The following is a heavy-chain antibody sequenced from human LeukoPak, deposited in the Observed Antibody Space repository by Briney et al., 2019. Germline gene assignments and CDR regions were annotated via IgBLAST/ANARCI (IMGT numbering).Heavy chain of an antibody. V-gene: IGHV3-23*01. Sequence: PGGSLRLSCAASGFSFSSYAMSWVRQAPGKGLEWVSTISSGGQYVNYADSVKGRLTMSRDNSKNTLDLQMDSVGPEDTAVYYCAKGRGEYSGYAVLDSWGQGTLVTVSS. CDR3: AKGRGEYSGYAVLDS. J-gene: IGHJ4*02. D-gene: IGHD5-12*01. CDR1: GFSFSSYA. CDR2: ISSGGQYV.